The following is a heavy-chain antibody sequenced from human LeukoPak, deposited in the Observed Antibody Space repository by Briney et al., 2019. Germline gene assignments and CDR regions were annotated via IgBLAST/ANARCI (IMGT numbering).Heavy chain of an antibody. J-gene: IGHJ6*03. V-gene: IGHV3-11*01. CDR2: IKGNGATT. Sequence: GGSLRLSCEASGFTFSNMSWIRQAPGKGLEWVSHIKGNGATTYYADSVRGRFTISRDNAKNSLFLQMNSLRVDDTATYYCARAGEMRYMDVWGKGTAVAVSS. CDR3: ARAGEMRYMDV. CDR1: GFTFSN. D-gene: IGHD5-24*01.